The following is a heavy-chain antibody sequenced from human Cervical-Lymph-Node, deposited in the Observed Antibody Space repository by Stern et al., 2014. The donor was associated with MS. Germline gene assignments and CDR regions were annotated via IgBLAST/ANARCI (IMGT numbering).Heavy chain of an antibody. J-gene: IGHJ4*02. CDR1: GDSISSDKW. CDR3: AREGDY. V-gene: IGHV4-4*02. Sequence: VQLVESGPGLVKPSGTLSLTCTVSGDSISSDKWWSWVRQPPGKGLEWIGEIHHSGSTNYNPSLKSRVAISVDKSKNQFSLKLSSVNAADTAVYYCAREGDYWGQGTLVTVSS. CDR2: IHHSGST.